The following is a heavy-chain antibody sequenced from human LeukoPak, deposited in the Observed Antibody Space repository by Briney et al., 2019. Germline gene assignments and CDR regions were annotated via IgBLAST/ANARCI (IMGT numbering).Heavy chain of an antibody. V-gene: IGHV1-24*01. CDR1: GYTLTELS. CDR3: ATDKLDYYDSSGYYPFDY. Sequence: GASVKVSCKVSGYTLTELSMHWVRQAPGKGLEWMGGFYPEDGETIYAQKFQGRVTMTEDTSTDTAYMELSSLRSEDTAVYYCATDKLDYYDSSGYYPFDYWGQGTLVTVSS. CDR2: FYPEDGET. D-gene: IGHD3-22*01. J-gene: IGHJ4*02.